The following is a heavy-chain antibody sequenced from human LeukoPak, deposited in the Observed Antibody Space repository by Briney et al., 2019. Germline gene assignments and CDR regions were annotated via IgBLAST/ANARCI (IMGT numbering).Heavy chain of an antibody. J-gene: IGHJ6*03. Sequence: SETLSLTCAVYGGSFSGYYWGWIRQPPGKGLEWIGEINHSGSTNYNPSLKSRVTISVDTSKNQFSLKLSSVTAADTAVYYCARLTRITMVRGVIPYYYYYYYMDVWGKGTTVTVSS. D-gene: IGHD3-10*01. V-gene: IGHV4-34*01. CDR1: GGSFSGYY. CDR2: INHSGST. CDR3: ARLTRITMVRGVIPYYYYYYYMDV.